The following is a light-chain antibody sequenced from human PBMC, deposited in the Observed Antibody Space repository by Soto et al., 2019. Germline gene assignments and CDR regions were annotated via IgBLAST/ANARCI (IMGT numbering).Light chain of an antibody. CDR3: QQLNTYPLT. Sequence: IQLTQSPYSLSASVGDRVTITCRASQGISSYLAWYHQKPGKAPKLLIYAASTLQRGVPSRFSGSGSGTDFTLTISSLQPEDFATYYCQQLNTYPLTFGGGTTVEIK. CDR1: QGISSY. J-gene: IGKJ4*01. CDR2: AAS. V-gene: IGKV1-9*01.